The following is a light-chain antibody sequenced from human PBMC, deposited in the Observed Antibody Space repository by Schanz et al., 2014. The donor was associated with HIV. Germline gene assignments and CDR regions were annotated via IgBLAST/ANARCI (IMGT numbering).Light chain of an antibody. V-gene: IGKV1-5*03. J-gene: IGKJ2*01. CDR1: QSVSW. CDR2: ETS. CDR3: QQSNSFPYT. Sequence: DIQLTQSPSTLSASVGDRVTITCRASQSVSWLAWYQQKPGKAPKLLIYETSTLDSGVPPRFSGSGSGTEFTLTISSLQPDDFATYYCQQSNSFPYTFGQGTKVE.